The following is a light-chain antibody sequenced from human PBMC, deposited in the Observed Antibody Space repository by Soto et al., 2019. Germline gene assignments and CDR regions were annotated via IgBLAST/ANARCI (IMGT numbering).Light chain of an antibody. V-gene: IGLV2-14*01. CDR2: EVS. J-gene: IGLJ1*01. CDR3: FSYTSSGTYV. Sequence: QSVLTQPASVSGSPGQSITISCTGTSSDVGGYNFVSWYQHHPGKAPKLMISEVSNRPSGVSNRFSGSKSGNTASLTISGLQAEDEADYYCFSYTSSGTYVFGTGTKVTVL. CDR1: SSDVGGYNF.